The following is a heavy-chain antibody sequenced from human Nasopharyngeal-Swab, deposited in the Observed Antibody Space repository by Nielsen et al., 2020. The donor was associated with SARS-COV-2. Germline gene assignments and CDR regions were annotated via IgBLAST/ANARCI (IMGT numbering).Heavy chain of an antibody. CDR2: IYYSGST. Sequence: SDTLSLTCTVSGGSILLYSFLWIRQPPGKGLEWIGYIYYSGSTNYNPSLKSRVTISVDTSKNQFSLKLSSVTAADTAVYYCARGFDYWGQGTLVTVSS. CDR3: ARGFDY. J-gene: IGHJ4*02. V-gene: IGHV4-59*01. CDR1: GGSILLYS.